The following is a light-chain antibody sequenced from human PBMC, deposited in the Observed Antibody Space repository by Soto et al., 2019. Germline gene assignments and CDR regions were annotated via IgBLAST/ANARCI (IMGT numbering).Light chain of an antibody. V-gene: IGKV3-11*01. J-gene: IGKJ4*01. Sequence: ELVLTQSPATLPLSPGVRATLSCRASQSVSGYLACYQQTPGQAPRLLMYEASNRVTGIPARVTGSGSGADFTVTISSLETGDFAGDYCQQRSNWPSSFGGGTKVESK. CDR1: QSVSGY. CDR2: EAS. CDR3: QQRSNWPSS.